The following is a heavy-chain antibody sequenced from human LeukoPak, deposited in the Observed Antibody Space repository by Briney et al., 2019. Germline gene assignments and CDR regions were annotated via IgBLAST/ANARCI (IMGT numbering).Heavy chain of an antibody. D-gene: IGHD3-10*01. CDR1: GNTFSDYY. J-gene: IGHJ4*02. V-gene: IGHV1-2*02. Sequence: ASVKVSCKASGNTFSDYYMHWVRQAPGQGLEWMGWINPNSGGTNYAQKFQGRVTMTRDTSISTAYMELSRLRSEDTAVYYCARGSPLLSLDYWGQGTLVTVSS. CDR2: INPNSGGT. CDR3: ARGSPLLSLDY.